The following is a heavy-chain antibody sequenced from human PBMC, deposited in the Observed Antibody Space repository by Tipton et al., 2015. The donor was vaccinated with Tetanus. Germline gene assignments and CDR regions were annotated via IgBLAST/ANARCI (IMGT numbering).Heavy chain of an antibody. CDR2: ISPTGDET. D-gene: IGHD3-9*01. CDR3: AKFLVVITQGYYHTMDV. Sequence: SLRLFCAASGFTFSSDAMTWVRQAPGKGLEWVSAISPTGDETYYADSVKGRFTISRDNSKNTLILQMNSLRAEDTAVYFCAKFLVVITQGYYHTMDVWGQGTMVTVSS. V-gene: IGHV3-23*01. CDR1: GFTFSSDA. J-gene: IGHJ6*02.